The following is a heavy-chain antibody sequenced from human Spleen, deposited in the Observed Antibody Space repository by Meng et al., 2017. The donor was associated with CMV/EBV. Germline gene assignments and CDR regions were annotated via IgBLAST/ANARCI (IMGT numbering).Heavy chain of an antibody. V-gene: IGHV3-30-3*01. D-gene: IGHD2-21*01. Sequence: SGFTFSSYAMHWVRQAPGKGLEWVAVISYDGSNKYYADSVKGRFTISRDNSKNTLYLQMNSLRAEDTAVYYCASHRIVVVIANELDYWGQGTLVTVSS. CDR1: GFTFSSYA. CDR2: ISYDGSNK. J-gene: IGHJ4*02. CDR3: ASHRIVVVIANELDY.